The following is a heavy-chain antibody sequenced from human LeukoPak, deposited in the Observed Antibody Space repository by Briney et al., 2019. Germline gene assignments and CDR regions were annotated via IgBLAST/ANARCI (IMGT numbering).Heavy chain of an antibody. V-gene: IGHV1-2*02. D-gene: IGHD1-26*01. CDR3: AREVGGRLDP. CDR1: GYTFTGYY. J-gene: IGHJ5*02. Sequence: ASVKVSCKASGYTFTGYYMHWVRQAPGQGLEWMGWINPNSGGTNYTQKFQGRDTMTRDTTISTAYMELSRLRSDDTAVYYCAREVGGRLDPWGQGALVTVSS. CDR2: INPNSGGT.